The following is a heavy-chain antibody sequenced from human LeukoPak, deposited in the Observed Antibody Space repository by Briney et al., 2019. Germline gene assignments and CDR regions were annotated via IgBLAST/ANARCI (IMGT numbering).Heavy chain of an antibody. CDR2: ISWNSGII. Sequence: PGRSLRLSCAASGFTFDDYAMHWVRQAPGKGLEWVSGISWNSGIIGYADSVKGRFTISRDNAKNSLYLQMNSLRAEDTALYYCAKDWSVADDYFDYWGQGTLVTVSS. D-gene: IGHD6-19*01. CDR1: GFTFDDYA. V-gene: IGHV3-9*01. J-gene: IGHJ4*02. CDR3: AKDWSVADDYFDY.